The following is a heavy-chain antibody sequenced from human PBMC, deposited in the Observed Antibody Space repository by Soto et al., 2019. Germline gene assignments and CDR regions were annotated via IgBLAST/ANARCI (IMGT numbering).Heavy chain of an antibody. D-gene: IGHD6-13*01. V-gene: IGHV3-66*01. J-gene: IGHJ4*02. CDR2: IYTGGRT. CDR1: GLTVSTNP. CDR3: ARDWYCH. Sequence: EVQLVESGGGLVQPGGSLRLSCAASGLTVSTNPMNWLRQAPGKGLECVSVIYTGGRTHYAESVKGRFTISRDNSKNTANLQMNSLRPVDTAVYYCARDWYCHWGQGNMVAVSS.